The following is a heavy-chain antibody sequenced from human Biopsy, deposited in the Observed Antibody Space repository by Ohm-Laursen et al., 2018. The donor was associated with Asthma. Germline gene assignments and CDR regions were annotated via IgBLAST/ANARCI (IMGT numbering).Heavy chain of an antibody. D-gene: IGHD3-3*01. CDR1: GFVFRIHA. CDR2: VSNDGSVV. CDR3: AKRRGYSDLTDFDH. J-gene: IGHJ4*02. V-gene: IGHV3-30*18. Sequence: SLRLSCAASGFVFRIHAMHWVCQAPGKGLERVAVVSNDGSVVHYADSMKGRFTISRDNAKSTLYLQMNRLRTDDTAVYFCAKRRGYSDLTDFDHWGQGTLVTVSS.